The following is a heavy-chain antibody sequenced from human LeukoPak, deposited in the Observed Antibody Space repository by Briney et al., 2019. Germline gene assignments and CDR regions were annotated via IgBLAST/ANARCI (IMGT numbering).Heavy chain of an antibody. Sequence: PSQTMSLTCTVSGASISSDDYYWTWIRQTPGKDQAWIGYICVRGTTFYSASLKSRASISRDTSKNQFYLNLYLVTAADTDVYSCTRVVATWAYYMDVWGKGTSVTVSS. CDR3: TRVVATWAYYMDV. D-gene: IGHD1-1*01. V-gene: IGHV4-30-4*08. CDR1: GASISSDDYY. CDR2: ICVRGTT. J-gene: IGHJ6*03.